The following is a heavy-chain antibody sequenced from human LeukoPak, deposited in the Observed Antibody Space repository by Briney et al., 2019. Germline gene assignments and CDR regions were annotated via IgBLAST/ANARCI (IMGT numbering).Heavy chain of an antibody. Sequence: ASVNVSCKASGYTFTSYAMHWVRQAPGQRLEWMGWINAGNGNTKYSQKFQGRVTITRDTSASTAYMELSSLRSEDTAVYYCARAPASYSGYDYYFDYWGQGTLVTVSS. D-gene: IGHD5-12*01. CDR1: GYTFTSYA. CDR3: ARAPASYSGYDYYFDY. V-gene: IGHV1-3*01. CDR2: INAGNGNT. J-gene: IGHJ4*02.